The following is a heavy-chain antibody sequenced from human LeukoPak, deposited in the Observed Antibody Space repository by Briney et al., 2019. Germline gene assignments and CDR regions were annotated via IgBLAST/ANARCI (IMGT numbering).Heavy chain of an antibody. CDR1: GGSISNYY. Sequence: SETLSLTCTVSGGSISNYYWSWIRQPPGKGLEWIGYIHYSGSTNYNPSLKSRVTISVDTSKNQLSLKLTSMTAADTAVYYCARDYYDNSGGAGFDIWGQGTMVTVSS. D-gene: IGHD3-22*01. CDR3: ARDYYDNSGGAGFDI. CDR2: IHYSGST. J-gene: IGHJ3*02. V-gene: IGHV4-59*01.